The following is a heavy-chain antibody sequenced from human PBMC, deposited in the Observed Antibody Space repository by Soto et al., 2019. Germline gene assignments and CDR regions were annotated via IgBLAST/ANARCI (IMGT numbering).Heavy chain of an antibody. CDR2: INSDGSST. V-gene: IGHV3-74*01. CDR3: ARGRRYYYGSGSYRYYYYGLGV. J-gene: IGHJ6*02. Sequence: VGSLRLSCAASGFTFSSYWMHWVRQAPGKGLVWVSHINSDGSSTTYADSVKGRFTISRDNAKNTLYLQMNSLRAEDTAIYYCARGRRYYYGSGSYRYYYYGLGVWGQGTSVTVSS. CDR1: GFTFSSYW. D-gene: IGHD3-10*01.